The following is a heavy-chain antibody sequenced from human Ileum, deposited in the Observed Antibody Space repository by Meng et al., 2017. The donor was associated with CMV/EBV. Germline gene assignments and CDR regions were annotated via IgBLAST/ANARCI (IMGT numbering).Heavy chain of an antibody. CDR2: IYWDDDK. CDR1: GLSLSTTGVG. J-gene: IGHJ4*01. V-gene: IGHV2-5*02. D-gene: IGHD3-22*01. Sequence: HITVRESGPTLVKPTQALTLTCTFSGLSLSTTGVGVGWIRQPPGKALEWLALIYWDDDKRYSPSLKSRLTITKDTSKNQVVLTMTNMDPVDTATYYCARNYYDSGPFQYWGQGTLVTVSS. CDR3: ARNYYDSGPFQY.